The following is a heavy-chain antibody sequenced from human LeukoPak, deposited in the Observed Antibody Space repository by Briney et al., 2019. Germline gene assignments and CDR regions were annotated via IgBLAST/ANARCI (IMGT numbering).Heavy chain of an antibody. D-gene: IGHD2-2*01. CDR3: ARGPSRYYFDY. V-gene: IGHV3-53*01. CDR2: IYRGDTT. CDR1: GFAVIRNY. Sequence: GGSLRLSCAASGFAVIRNYMIWVRQAPGKGLEWVSLIYRGDTTYYADSVKGRFTISEDNSKNTLYLQMNSLRVEDTAVYFCARGPSRYYFDYWGQGTLVTVSS. J-gene: IGHJ4*02.